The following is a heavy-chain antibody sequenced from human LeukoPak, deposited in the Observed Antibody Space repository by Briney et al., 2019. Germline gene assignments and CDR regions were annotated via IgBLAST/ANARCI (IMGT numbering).Heavy chain of an antibody. Sequence: SETLSLTCTVSGGSISSYYWSWIRQPPGKGLEWIGYIYYSGSTNHNPSLKSRVTISVDTSKNQFSLKLSSVTAADTAVYYCARIPLWFGDPREKYYYGMDVWDQGTTVTVSS. CDR2: IYYSGST. D-gene: IGHD3-10*01. CDR3: ARIPLWFGDPREKYYYGMDV. CDR1: GGSISSYY. J-gene: IGHJ6*02. V-gene: IGHV4-59*01.